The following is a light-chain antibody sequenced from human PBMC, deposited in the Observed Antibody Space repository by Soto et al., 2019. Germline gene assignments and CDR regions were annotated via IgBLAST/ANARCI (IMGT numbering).Light chain of an antibody. CDR3: QQYNSYSWT. V-gene: IGKV1-5*01. Sequence: DIQMTQSPSTRSASVGDRVTITCRASQSISSWVAWYQQKPGKAPKLLIYDSSSLESGVPSMFSGSGSATEFTLTISSLQPDDFATYYCQQYNSYSWTFGQGTKVEIK. CDR1: QSISSW. CDR2: DSS. J-gene: IGKJ1*01.